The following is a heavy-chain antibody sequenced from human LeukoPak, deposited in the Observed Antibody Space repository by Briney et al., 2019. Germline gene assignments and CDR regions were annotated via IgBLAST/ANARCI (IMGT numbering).Heavy chain of an antibody. CDR2: IIPIFGTA. D-gene: IGHD6-6*01. Sequence: SVKDSCKASGGTFSSYAISWVRQAPGQGLEWMGGIIPIFGTANYAQKFQGRVTITADESTSTAYMELSSLRSEDTAVYYCARAGAARSDNYYYGMDVWGQGTTVTVSS. CDR3: ARAGAARSDNYYYGMDV. CDR1: GGTFSSYA. J-gene: IGHJ6*02. V-gene: IGHV1-69*13.